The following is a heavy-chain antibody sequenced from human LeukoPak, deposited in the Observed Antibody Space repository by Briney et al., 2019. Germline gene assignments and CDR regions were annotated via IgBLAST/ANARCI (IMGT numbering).Heavy chain of an antibody. D-gene: IGHD2-15*01. Sequence: SGTLSLTCVVSGGSISSPNWWSWVRQPPGKGLEWIGEIYHSGSTNYNPSLKSRVTISVDKSKKQFSLNLSSVTAADTAVYYCARLCSGGSCSSYFDYWGQGTLVTVSS. J-gene: IGHJ4*02. CDR1: GGSISSPNW. V-gene: IGHV4-4*02. CDR3: ARLCSGGSCSSYFDY. CDR2: IYHSGST.